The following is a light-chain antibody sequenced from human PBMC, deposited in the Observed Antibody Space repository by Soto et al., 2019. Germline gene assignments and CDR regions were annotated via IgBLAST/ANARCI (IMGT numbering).Light chain of an antibody. J-gene: IGKJ1*01. CDR2: AAS. CDR1: QTIRTS. V-gene: IGKV1-39*01. CDR3: QQTYATPPT. Sequence: DIQMTQSPFSLSASVGDRVILTCRASQTIRTSLNWYQQKPGKAPKLLIYAASTLHSGVPSRFSGSGSGTDFTLSISNLQPEDFATYFCQQTYATPPTFGQGTKVEI.